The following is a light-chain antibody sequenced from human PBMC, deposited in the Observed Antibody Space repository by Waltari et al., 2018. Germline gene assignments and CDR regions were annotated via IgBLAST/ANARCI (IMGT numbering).Light chain of an antibody. CDR2: VNSDGSH. J-gene: IGLJ3*02. CDR3: QTGGHGTWV. CDR1: SGHSTNI. Sequence: HLVLTQSPSASASLGASVKLTCTLSSGHSTNIIAWLQQQPEKGPRYLMNVNSDGSHNKGVGIPDRFSGSSSGAERYLTISSLQSEDEADYYCQTGGHGTWVFGGGTRLTVL. V-gene: IGLV4-69*01.